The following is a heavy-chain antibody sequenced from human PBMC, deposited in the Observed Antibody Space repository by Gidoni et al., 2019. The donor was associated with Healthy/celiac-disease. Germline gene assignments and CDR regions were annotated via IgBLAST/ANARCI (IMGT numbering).Heavy chain of an antibody. CDR2: IYSGGST. Sequence: VQLVESGGGLVQPGGSLRLSCAASGFTVSSNYMSWVRQAPGKGLEWVSVIYSGGSTYYADSVKGRFTISRDNSKNTLYLQMNSLRAEDTAVYYCARDLSYYDSSGTGYWGQGTLVTVSS. V-gene: IGHV3-66*02. CDR1: GFTVSSNY. J-gene: IGHJ4*02. D-gene: IGHD3-22*01. CDR3: ARDLSYYDSSGTGY.